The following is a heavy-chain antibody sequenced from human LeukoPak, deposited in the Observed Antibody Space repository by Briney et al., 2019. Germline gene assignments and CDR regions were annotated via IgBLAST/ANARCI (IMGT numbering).Heavy chain of an antibody. J-gene: IGHJ3*02. CDR3: AKAIMGAILHAFDI. CDR1: GFTFSSYA. Sequence: GGSLRLSCAASGFTFSSYAMSWVRQAPGKGLEWVSTISVSGGTTYYADSVKGRFTISRDNSRNTLYLQMNSLRAEDTAVYYCAKAIMGAILHAFDIWGQGTMATVSS. D-gene: IGHD1-26*01. CDR2: ISVSGGTT. V-gene: IGHV3-23*01.